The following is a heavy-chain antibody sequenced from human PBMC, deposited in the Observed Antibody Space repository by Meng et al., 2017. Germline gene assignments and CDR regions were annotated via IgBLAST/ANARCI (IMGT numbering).Heavy chain of an antibody. CDR1: GLNFNSYW. V-gene: IGHV3-74*01. CDR3: GTGGDYYSFHY. J-gene: IGHJ4*02. CDR2: ISGDGSST. Sequence: EWQLVESAGGLVQPGGSLRLSCAASGLNFNSYWMHWVRQAPGKGLVWVSRISGDGSSTIYAESVKGRFTISRDNAKNTLYLQMNSLRGEDTAVYYCGTGGDYYSFHYWGQGTLVTVSS. D-gene: IGHD1-26*01.